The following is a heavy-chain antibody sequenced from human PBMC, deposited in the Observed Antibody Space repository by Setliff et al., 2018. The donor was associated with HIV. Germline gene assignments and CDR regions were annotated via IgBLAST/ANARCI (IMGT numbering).Heavy chain of an antibody. CDR3: AQICWGGDCYGY. Sequence: GGSLRLSCAASGFTFSSYAMTWVRQAPGMGLEWVSAINGDGGTTYYADSVKGRFTVSRDNSKNTLFLQMDSLRAEDTAVYFCAQICWGGDCYGYWGQGTLVTVSS. J-gene: IGHJ4*02. CDR1: GFTFSSYA. CDR2: INGDGGTT. V-gene: IGHV3-23*01. D-gene: IGHD2-21*01.